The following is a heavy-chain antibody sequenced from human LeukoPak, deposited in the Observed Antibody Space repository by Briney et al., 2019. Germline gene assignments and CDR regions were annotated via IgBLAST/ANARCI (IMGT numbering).Heavy chain of an antibody. V-gene: IGHV1-24*01. CDR2: FDPEDGET. CDR3: ARDFGDFWSDYYYGMDV. D-gene: IGHD3-3*01. CDR1: GYTLTELS. J-gene: IGHJ6*02. Sequence: ASVKVSFKVSGYTLTELSMHWVRQAPGKGLEGMGGFDPEDGETIYAQKFQGRVTITADKSTSTAYMELSSLRSEDTAVYYCARDFGDFWSDYYYGMDVWGQGTTVTVSS.